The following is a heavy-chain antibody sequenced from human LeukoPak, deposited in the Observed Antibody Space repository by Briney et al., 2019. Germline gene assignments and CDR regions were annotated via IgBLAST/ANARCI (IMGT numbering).Heavy chain of an antibody. Sequence: PGGSLRLSCAASGFTFSFHSMHWVRQAPGKGLEWVSSISSSSSYIYYADSMKGRFTISRDNAKNSLYLQMNSLRAEDTAVYYCASRYDSRGYLYWGQGTLVTVSS. CDR2: ISSSSSYI. J-gene: IGHJ4*02. D-gene: IGHD3-22*01. V-gene: IGHV3-21*01. CDR1: GFTFSFHS. CDR3: ASRYDSRGYLY.